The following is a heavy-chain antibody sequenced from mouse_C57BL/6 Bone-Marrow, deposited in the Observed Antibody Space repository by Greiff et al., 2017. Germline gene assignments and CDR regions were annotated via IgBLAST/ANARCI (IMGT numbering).Heavy chain of an antibody. D-gene: IGHD1-1*01. J-gene: IGHJ1*03. CDR1: GYTFTSYW. Sequence: VQLQQPGAELVKPGASVKLSCKASGYTFTSYWMQWVKQRPGQGLEWIGEIDPSDSDTNYNQKFKGKATLTVDTSSSTAYMQLSSLTSEASAVYYCARKLGLLLRFYWYLDVWGTGTTVTVSS. CDR2: IDPSDSDT. V-gene: IGHV1-50*01. CDR3: ARKLGLLLRFYWYLDV.